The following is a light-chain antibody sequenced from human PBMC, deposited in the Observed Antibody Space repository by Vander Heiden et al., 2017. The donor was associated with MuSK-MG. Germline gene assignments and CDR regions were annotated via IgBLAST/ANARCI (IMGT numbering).Light chain of an antibody. CDR1: QGISNY. J-gene: IGKJ2*01. V-gene: IGKV1-9*01. CDR2: LAS. Sequence: DIQLTQSPSFLSASVGDRVTITCRASQGISNYLAWYQQKPGKAPKLLISLASTLQSGVPSRFSGSGSGTDFTLTITSLQPEDFATYYCQQLNTYPSGYTFGQGTKLEIK. CDR3: QQLNTYPSGYT.